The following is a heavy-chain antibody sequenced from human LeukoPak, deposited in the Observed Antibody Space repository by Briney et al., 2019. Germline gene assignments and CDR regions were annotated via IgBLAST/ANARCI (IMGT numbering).Heavy chain of an antibody. J-gene: IGHJ6*03. V-gene: IGHV1-18*01. CDR1: GYTFTSYA. D-gene: IGHD3-9*01. CDR3: ARDGVGYFDWLLYLPEYYYYYYMDV. Sequence: ASVKVSCKASGYTFTSYAMNWVRQAPGQGLEWMGWISAYNGNTNYAQKLQGRVTMTTDTSTSTAYMELRSLRSDDTAVYYCARDGVGYFDWLLYLPEYYYYYYMDVWGKGTTVTVSS. CDR2: ISAYNGNT.